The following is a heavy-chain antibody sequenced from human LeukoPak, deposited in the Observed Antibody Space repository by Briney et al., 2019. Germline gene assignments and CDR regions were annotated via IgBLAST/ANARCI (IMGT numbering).Heavy chain of an antibody. CDR2: ISGSGVTT. CDR3: AKSRDSSGYLGLSAY. D-gene: IGHD3-22*01. Sequence: LSGGSLRLSCAASGFTFSSYAMSWVRQAPGKGLKWVSAISGSGVTTYYADSVKGRFTISRDNSKNTLYLQMNSLRAEDTAVYHCAKSRDSSGYLGLSAYWGQGTLVTVLS. CDR1: GFTFSSYA. V-gene: IGHV3-23*01. J-gene: IGHJ4*02.